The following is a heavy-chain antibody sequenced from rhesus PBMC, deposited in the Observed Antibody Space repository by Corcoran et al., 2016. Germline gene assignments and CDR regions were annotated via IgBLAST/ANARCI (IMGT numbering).Heavy chain of an antibody. Sequence: QVQLQESGPGLVKPSETLSLPCTVSCGSIRRGYYYWSWILPPAGKGLEWIGYITYSGSTSYNPALKSRVTISRDTSKNQFSLKLSSMTAADTAVYYCARAGMIVVISFDYWGQGVLVTGSS. J-gene: IGHJ4*01. V-gene: IGHV4-122*02. CDR2: ITYSGST. CDR1: CGSIRRGYYY. D-gene: IGHD3-28*01. CDR3: ARAGMIVVISFDY.